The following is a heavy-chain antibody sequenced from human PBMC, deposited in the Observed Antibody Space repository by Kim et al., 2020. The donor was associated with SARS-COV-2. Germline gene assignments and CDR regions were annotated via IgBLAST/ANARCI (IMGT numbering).Heavy chain of an antibody. CDR1: GYTFTSYA. CDR2: INTNIGNA. Sequence: ASVKVSCKASGYTFTSYAMNWVRQAPGQGLEWMGWINTNIGNATYAQGFTGRFVFSLDTSVSTAYLQISSLKAEDTSVYYCARELSSSVDYWGQGTLVTVSS. V-gene: IGHV7-4-1*02. D-gene: IGHD6-6*01. CDR3: ARELSSSVDY. J-gene: IGHJ4*02.